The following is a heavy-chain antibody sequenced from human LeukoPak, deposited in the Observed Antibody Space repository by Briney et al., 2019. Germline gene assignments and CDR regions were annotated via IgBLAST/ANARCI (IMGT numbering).Heavy chain of an antibody. V-gene: IGHV4-39*01. CDR3: ARRALSGDEGIY. Sequence: PSETLSLTCTVSDGSISSSSYYWGWIRQPPGKGLEWIGSIYYGGRTYYNPSLKSRGTISVDTSKTQVSLKLSSLTAAATAVYYCARRALSGDEGIYWGQGTLVTVSS. J-gene: IGHJ4*02. CDR2: IYYGGRT. D-gene: IGHD2-21*02. CDR1: DGSISSSSYY.